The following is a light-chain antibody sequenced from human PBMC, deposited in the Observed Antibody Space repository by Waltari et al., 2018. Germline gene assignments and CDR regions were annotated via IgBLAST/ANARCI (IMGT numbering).Light chain of an antibody. Sequence: QSALPQPASVSASPGQSVTIFCTGTNNDVGGYNSVPWYQEHPGQAPRVIIYDVSDRPSGVSDRFSGSKSGNTASLTISGLQAEDEADYYCSSQSSNNVVLFGGGTKLTVL. CDR1: NNDVGGYNS. V-gene: IGLV2-14*01. CDR3: SSQSSNNVVL. J-gene: IGLJ2*01. CDR2: DVS.